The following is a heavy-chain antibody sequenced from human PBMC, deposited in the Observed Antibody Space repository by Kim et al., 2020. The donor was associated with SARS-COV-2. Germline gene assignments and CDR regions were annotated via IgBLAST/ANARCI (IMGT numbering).Heavy chain of an antibody. V-gene: IGHV4-30-4*01. CDR1: GGSISSGDYY. Sequence: SETLSLTCTVSGGSISSGDYYWSWIRQPPGKGLEWIGYIYYSGSTYYNPSLKSRVTISVDTSKNQFSLKLSSVTAADTAVYYCARERSPTLLWFGEGGSDDAFDIWGQGTMVTVSS. CDR2: IYYSGST. D-gene: IGHD3-10*01. CDR3: ARERSPTLLWFGEGGSDDAFDI. J-gene: IGHJ3*02.